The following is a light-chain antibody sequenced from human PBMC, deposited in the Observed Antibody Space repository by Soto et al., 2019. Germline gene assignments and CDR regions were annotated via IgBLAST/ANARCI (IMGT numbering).Light chain of an antibody. CDR2: SNN. J-gene: IGLJ3*02. CDR1: SSNIRSNT. CDR3: AAWDGSLNGWL. V-gene: IGLV1-44*01. Sequence: SVLTQPPSASGTPGQRVTISCSGSSSNIRSNTVNWYQQLPGTAPRLLIYSNNQRPSGVPDRFSGSKSGTSASLAISGLQSEDEADYYCAAWDGSLNGWLFGGGTKLTVL.